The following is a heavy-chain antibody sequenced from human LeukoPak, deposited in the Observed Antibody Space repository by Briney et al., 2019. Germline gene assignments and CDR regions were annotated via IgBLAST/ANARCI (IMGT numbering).Heavy chain of an antibody. V-gene: IGHV4-61*02. CDR2: IYTSGST. J-gene: IGHJ3*02. Sequence: PSETLSLTCTVSGGSISSGSYYWSWIRQPAGKGLEWIGRIYTSGSTNYNPSLKSRVTMSVDTSKNQFSLKLSSVTAADTAVYYCARAVDYYDSSGLDAFDIWGQGTMVTVSS. D-gene: IGHD3-22*01. CDR1: GGSISSGSYY. CDR3: ARAVDYYDSSGLDAFDI.